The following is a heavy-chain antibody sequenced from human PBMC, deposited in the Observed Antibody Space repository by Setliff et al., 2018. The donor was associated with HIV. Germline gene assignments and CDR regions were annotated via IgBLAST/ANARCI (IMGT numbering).Heavy chain of an antibody. D-gene: IGHD4-17*01. J-gene: IGHJ5*02. Sequence: SETLSLTCTVSGGSINSRSYYWAWIRQPPGKGLEWVASIYFSGTPYYNPSLKNRVTISVDTSKNQFSLKRSSVTAADTAVYYWARAPGPYGDYNWFDPWGQGALVTVSS. CDR3: ARAPGPYGDYNWFDP. CDR2: IYFSGTP. V-gene: IGHV4-39*01. CDR1: GGSINSRSYY.